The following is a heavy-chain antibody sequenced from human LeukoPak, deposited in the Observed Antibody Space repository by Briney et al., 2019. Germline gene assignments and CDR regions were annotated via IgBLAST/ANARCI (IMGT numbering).Heavy chain of an antibody. CDR1: GFTFSSYG. Sequence: GRSLRLSCAASGFTFSSYGIHWVRQAPGKGLEWVAVISYDGSNKYYVDSVKGRFTISRDNSKNTLYLQMNSLRAEDTAVYYCAKDSGGYTYIFDYWRQGTLVSV. D-gene: IGHD5-18*01. CDR3: AKDSGGYTYIFDY. V-gene: IGHV3-30*18. CDR2: ISYDGSNK. J-gene: IGHJ4*02.